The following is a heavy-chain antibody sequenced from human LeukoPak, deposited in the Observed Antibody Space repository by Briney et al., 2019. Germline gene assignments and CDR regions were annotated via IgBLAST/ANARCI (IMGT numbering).Heavy chain of an antibody. J-gene: IGHJ4*02. CDR2: INHSGST. V-gene: IGHV4-34*01. Sequence: PSETLSLTCAVYGGSFSGYYWSWIRQPPGKGLEWIGEINHSGSTNYNPSLKSRVTISVDTSKNQFSLKLSSVAAADTAVYYCARAAIVGATRFDYWGQGTLVNVSS. D-gene: IGHD1-26*01. CDR1: GGSFSGYY. CDR3: ARAAIVGATRFDY.